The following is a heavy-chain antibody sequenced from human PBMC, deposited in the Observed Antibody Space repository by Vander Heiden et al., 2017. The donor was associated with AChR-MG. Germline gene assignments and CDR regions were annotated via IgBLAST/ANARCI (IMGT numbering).Heavy chain of an antibody. J-gene: IGHJ4*02. V-gene: IGHV3-23*01. CDR2: IHGSGGTT. D-gene: IGHD1-1*01. CDR1: RFNFSRHA. CDR3: ALEEWGYFDY. Sequence: EVHLLESGGGLVQPGGSLRLSCAASRFNFSRHAMSWVRQAPGRGLEWVSTIHGSGGTTFYADSVKGRFTISRDDSKSTLYLEMKSLRAEDTAVYYCALEEWGYFDYWGQGTLVTVSS.